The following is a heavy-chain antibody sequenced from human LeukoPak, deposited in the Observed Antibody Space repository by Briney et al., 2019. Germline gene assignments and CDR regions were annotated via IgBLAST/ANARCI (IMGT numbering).Heavy chain of an antibody. V-gene: IGHV1-69*05. CDR1: GYTFTSYD. J-gene: IGHJ4*02. CDR3: ARDPISYDILTGYYLSY. Sequence: ASVKVSCKASGYTFTSYDINWVRQATGQGLEWMGWIIPIFGTANYAQKFQGRVTITTDESTSTAYMELSSLRSEDTAVYYCARDPISYDILTGYYLSYWGQGTLVTVSS. CDR2: IIPIFGTA. D-gene: IGHD3-9*01.